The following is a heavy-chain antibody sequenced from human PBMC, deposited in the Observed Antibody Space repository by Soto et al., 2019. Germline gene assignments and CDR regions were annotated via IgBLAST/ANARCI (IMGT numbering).Heavy chain of an antibody. D-gene: IGHD5-18*01. V-gene: IGHV4-39*01. J-gene: IGHJ6*02. Sequence: SETLSLTCTVSGGSISSSSYYWGWIRQPPGKGLEWIGSIYYSGSTYYNPSLKSGVTISVDTSKNQFSLKLSSVTAADTAVYCCARHPIQLWLEYYYYGMDVRGQGTTVT. CDR2: IYYSGST. CDR3: ARHPIQLWLEYYYYGMDV. CDR1: GGSISSSSYY.